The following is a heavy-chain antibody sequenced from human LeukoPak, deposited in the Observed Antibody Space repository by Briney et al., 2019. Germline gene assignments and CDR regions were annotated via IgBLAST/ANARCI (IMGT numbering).Heavy chain of an antibody. J-gene: IGHJ4*02. CDR3: ARFASSSWYYFDF. D-gene: IGHD6-13*01. CDR1: GYTFSSYD. CDR2: MNPNSGDT. Sequence: ASVKVSCKASGYTFSSYDINWVRQATGQGLEWMGWMNPNSGDTGYAQKFQGRVTLTRDTSIGTAFMELSSLTFEDTAGYYCARFASSSWYYFDFWGQGTLVTVAS. V-gene: IGHV1-8*02.